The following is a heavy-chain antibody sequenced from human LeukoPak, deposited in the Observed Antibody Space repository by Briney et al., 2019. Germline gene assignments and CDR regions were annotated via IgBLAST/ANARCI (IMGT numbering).Heavy chain of an antibody. CDR2: ISAYNGNT. D-gene: IGHD5-12*01. J-gene: IGHJ4*02. CDR3: ARVSGSGDVDY. V-gene: IGHV1-18*01. CDR1: GYTFTSCG. Sequence: ASVKVSCKASGYTFTSCGIGWVRQAPGQGLEWMGWISAYNGNTNYAQKLQGRVTMTTDTSTSTAYMELRSLRSDDTAVYYRARVSGSGDVDYWGQGTLVTVSS.